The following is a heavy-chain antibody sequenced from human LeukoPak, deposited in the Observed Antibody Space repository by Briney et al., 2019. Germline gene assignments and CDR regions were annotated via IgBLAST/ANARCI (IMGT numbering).Heavy chain of an antibody. V-gene: IGHV1-2*02. CDR1: GYTFTVYY. D-gene: IGHD2-2*01. CDR3: AAVVPAAMGPFDY. CDR2: INPNSGGT. Sequence: ASVKVSCKASGYTFTVYYMHWVRQAPGQGLEWMGWINPNSGGTNYAQKFQGRVTMTRDTSISTAYMELSRLRSDDTAVYYCAAVVPAAMGPFDYWGQGTLVTVSS. J-gene: IGHJ4*02.